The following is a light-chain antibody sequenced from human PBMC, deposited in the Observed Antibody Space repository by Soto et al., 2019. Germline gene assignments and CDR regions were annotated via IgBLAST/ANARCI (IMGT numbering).Light chain of an antibody. V-gene: IGKV1-5*01. CDR3: QQYNSYSQP. Sequence: DIQMTHSPSTLSASVGDRVPITCRASQGMSSWLAWYQQEPGKAPKLLIYDASSLESGVPSRFGGSGSGTEVTLTISRLQHDEFATYDCQQYNSYSQPFGQVTKV. CDR2: DAS. J-gene: IGKJ1*01. CDR1: QGMSSW.